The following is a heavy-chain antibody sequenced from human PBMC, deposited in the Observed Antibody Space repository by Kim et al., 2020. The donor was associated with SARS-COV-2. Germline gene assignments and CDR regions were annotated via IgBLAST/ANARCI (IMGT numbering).Heavy chain of an antibody. CDR2: TSRDGDGS. V-gene: IGHV3-64D*06. J-gene: IGHJ4*02. CDR1: GFTFSDYA. CDR3: GRYGQTYGAVH. Sequence: GGSLRLSCSASGFTFSDYAIHWVRRAPGMGLQFVSATSRDGDGSFYADSVKDRFSIFRDNSKNTLFLQMSGLRLEETAFYYCGRYGQTYGAVHWGQGTLVSVS. D-gene: IGHD3-16*01.